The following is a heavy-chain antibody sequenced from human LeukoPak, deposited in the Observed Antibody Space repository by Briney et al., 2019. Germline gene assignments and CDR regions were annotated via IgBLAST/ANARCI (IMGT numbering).Heavy chain of an antibody. CDR3: AREQELVGDFDY. D-gene: IGHD6-13*01. CDR1: GFTFSSYS. CDR2: ISSSSSYI. Sequence: GGSLRLSCAASGFTFSSYSMNWVRQAPGKGLEWVSSISSSSSYIYYADSVKGRFTISRDNAKNSLYLQMNSLRAEDTAMYYCAREQELVGDFDYWGQGTLVTVSS. V-gene: IGHV3-21*01. J-gene: IGHJ4*02.